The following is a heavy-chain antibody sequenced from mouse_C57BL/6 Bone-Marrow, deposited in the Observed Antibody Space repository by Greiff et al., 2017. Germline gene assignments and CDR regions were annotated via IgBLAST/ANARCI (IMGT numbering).Heavy chain of an antibody. J-gene: IGHJ1*03. CDR3: AKTFYGNYWYVDV. CDR1: GFSLTSYG. CDR2: IWRGGST. Sequence: VKLQESGPGLVQPSQSLSITCTVSGFSLTSYGVHWVRQSPGKGLEWLGVIWRGGSTDYNAAFMSRLSITKDKSKSQVFFKMNSLQADDTAIYYCAKTFYGNYWYVDVWGTGTTVTVSS. D-gene: IGHD2-10*01. V-gene: IGHV2-5*01.